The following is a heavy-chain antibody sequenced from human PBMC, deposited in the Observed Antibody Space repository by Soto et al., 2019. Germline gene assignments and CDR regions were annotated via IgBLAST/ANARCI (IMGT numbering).Heavy chain of an antibody. Sequence: QLQLQESGPGLVKASETLSLTCSVSGDSISRSANYWGWVRHSPGRGLEWIGSFYYSGKTYFNPSLRSRVSFSADTSKNQLSLRLTSVTAADTARYFCAKHPFNPLVTPYWYFDVSGRGTLVTVST. CDR2: FYYSGKT. CDR3: AKHPFNPLVTPYWYFDV. CDR1: GDSISRSANY. J-gene: IGHJ2*01. D-gene: IGHD3-16*02. V-gene: IGHV4-39*01.